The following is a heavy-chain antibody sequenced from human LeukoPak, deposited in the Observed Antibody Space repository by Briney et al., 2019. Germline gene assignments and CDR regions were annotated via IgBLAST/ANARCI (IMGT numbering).Heavy chain of an antibody. CDR2: INHSGST. CDR1: GGSISSGGYS. D-gene: IGHD2-2*01. CDR3: ARGYQSQGYNWFDP. Sequence: SETLSLTCTVSGGSISSGGYSWSWIRQPPGKGLEWIGEINHSGSTNYNPSLKSRVTISVDTSKNQFSLKLSSVTAADTAVYYCARGYQSQGYNWFDPWGQGTLVTVSS. J-gene: IGHJ5*02. V-gene: IGHV4-39*07.